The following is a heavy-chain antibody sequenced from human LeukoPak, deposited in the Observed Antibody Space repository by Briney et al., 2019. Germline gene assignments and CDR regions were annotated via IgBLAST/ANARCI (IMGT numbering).Heavy chain of an antibody. CDR2: ISERGSTI. V-gene: IGHV3-23*01. Sequence: GGSLRLSCAASGFTFSNYAVAWVRQAPGQGLEWVSVISERGSTIYYADSVKGRFTISRDNSKNTLYLQMNGLRAEDTAVYYCAKEGPYCGGDCYGVFDYWGQGTLVTVSS. CDR3: AKEGPYCGGDCYGVFDY. J-gene: IGHJ4*02. CDR1: GFTFSNYA. D-gene: IGHD2-21*02.